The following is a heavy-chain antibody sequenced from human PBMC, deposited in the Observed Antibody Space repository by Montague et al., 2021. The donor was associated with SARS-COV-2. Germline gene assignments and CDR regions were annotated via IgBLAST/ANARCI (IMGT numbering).Heavy chain of an antibody. V-gene: IGHV3-23*03. J-gene: IGHJ4*02. CDR2: IYSGGSST. Sequence: SLRLSLSASGFTFSNYAMSWVRQAPGKGLEWVSVIYSGGSSTYYADSVKGRFTISRDNSKNTLYLQMNSLRAEDTAVYYCAKDPRYDFWSGYYFDYWGQGTLVTVSS. D-gene: IGHD3-3*01. CDR1: GFTFSNYA. CDR3: AKDPRYDFWSGYYFDY.